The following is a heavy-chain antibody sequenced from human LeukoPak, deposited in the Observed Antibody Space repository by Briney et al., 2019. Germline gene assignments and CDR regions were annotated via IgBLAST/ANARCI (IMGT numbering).Heavy chain of an antibody. V-gene: IGHV3-23*01. CDR3: AKDAYTTVTTEGEGY. CDR1: GFNFRNYW. D-gene: IGHD4-17*01. CDR2: ISGSGDDT. Sequence: GGSLRLSCSASGFNFRNYWMSWVRQAPGKGLEWVAVISGSGDDTSYADSVKGRFTISRDNSKNTLYLQMNSLRAEDTAVYYCAKDAYTTVTTEGEGYWGQGTLVTVSS. J-gene: IGHJ4*02.